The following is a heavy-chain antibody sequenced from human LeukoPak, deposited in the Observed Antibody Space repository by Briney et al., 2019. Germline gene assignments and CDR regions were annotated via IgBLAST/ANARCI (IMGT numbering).Heavy chain of an antibody. Sequence: PSETLSLTCTVSGGSIPTKNFYWGWIRQPPGKGLEWIGYIYYSGSTYYTPSLKSRVTISVDTSKNQFSLKLSSVTAADTAVYYCARVAHAFDIWGQGTMVTVSS. CDR1: GGSIPTKNFY. CDR3: ARVAHAFDI. V-gene: IGHV4-30-4*08. J-gene: IGHJ3*02. CDR2: IYYSGST.